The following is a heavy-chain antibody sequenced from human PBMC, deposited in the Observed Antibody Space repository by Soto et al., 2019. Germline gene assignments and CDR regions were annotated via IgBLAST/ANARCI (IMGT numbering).Heavy chain of an antibody. CDR1: GGSFSGYY. Sequence: SETLSLTCAVYGGSFSGYYWSWIRQPPGKGLEWIGEINHSGSTNYNPSLKSRVTISVDTSKNQFSLKLSSVTAADTAVYYCARVIAAAGIEYWGQGTLVTVSS. CDR3: ARVIAAAGIEY. J-gene: IGHJ4*02. D-gene: IGHD6-13*01. V-gene: IGHV4-34*01. CDR2: INHSGST.